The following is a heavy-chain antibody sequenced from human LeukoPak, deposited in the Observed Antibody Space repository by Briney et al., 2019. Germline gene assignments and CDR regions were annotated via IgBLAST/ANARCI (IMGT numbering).Heavy chain of an antibody. CDR3: ARSHYDSSGYYYYGMDV. V-gene: IGHV3-30*03. D-gene: IGHD3-22*01. J-gene: IGHJ6*02. CDR1: GFTFSSDG. CDR2: ISYDGSNK. Sequence: GRSLRLSCAASGFTFSSDGMHWVHQAPGKGLEWVAVISYDGSNKYYADSVKGRFTISRDNSKNTLYLQMNSLRAEDTAVYYCARSHYDSSGYYYYGMDVWGQGTTVTVSS.